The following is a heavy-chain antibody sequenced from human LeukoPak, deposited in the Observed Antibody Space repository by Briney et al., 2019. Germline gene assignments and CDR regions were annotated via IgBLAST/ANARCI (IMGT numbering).Heavy chain of an antibody. Sequence: SETLSLPCTVSRGSLSSVDYYWSWIRNPPGKGLEWHRYIYYSGSTYYNPSVKSRVTISVDTSKNQFSLKLSSVTAADTAVYYCARDNSPYYDSSGYGYWGQGTLVTVSS. D-gene: IGHD3-22*01. CDR2: IYYSGST. J-gene: IGHJ4*02. CDR1: RGSLSSVDYY. V-gene: IGHV4-30-4*02. CDR3: ARDNSPYYDSSGYGY.